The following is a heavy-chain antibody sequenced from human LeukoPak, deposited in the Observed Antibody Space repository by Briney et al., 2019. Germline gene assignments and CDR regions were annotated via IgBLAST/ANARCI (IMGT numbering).Heavy chain of an antibody. CDR1: GYTFTSYD. CDR2: MNPNSGNT. CDR3: ARDNSVGDSAWWFDP. Sequence: GASVKVSCKASGYTFTSYDINWVQQATGQGLEWMGWMNPNSGNTGYAQKFQGRVTITRNTSISTAYMELSSLRSEDTAVYYCARDNSVGDSAWWFDPWGQGTLVTVSS. J-gene: IGHJ5*02. D-gene: IGHD5-12*01. V-gene: IGHV1-8*03.